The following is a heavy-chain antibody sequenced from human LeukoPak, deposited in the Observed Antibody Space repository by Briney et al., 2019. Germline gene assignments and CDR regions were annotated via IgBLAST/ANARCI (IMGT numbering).Heavy chain of an antibody. J-gene: IGHJ5*02. CDR1: GFTFSIYT. D-gene: IGHD2-8*01. CDR2: VYYSGST. V-gene: IGHV4-59*01. Sequence: GSLRLSCVASGFTFSIYTMSWIRQPPGKGLEWIGYVYYSGSTNYNPSLKSRVTISVDTSKNQFSLKLSSVTAADTAVYYCARASRVVLMDNPNWFDPWGQGTLVTVSS. CDR3: ARASRVVLMDNPNWFDP.